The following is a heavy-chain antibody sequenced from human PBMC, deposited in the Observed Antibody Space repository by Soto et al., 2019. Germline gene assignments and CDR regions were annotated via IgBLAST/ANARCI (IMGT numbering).Heavy chain of an antibody. V-gene: IGHV3-23*01. CDR3: TRSGWVY. J-gene: IGHJ4*02. CDR1: GFTFTTYA. D-gene: IGHD6-19*01. Sequence: EVQLLESGGGLVQPGGSLRLSCAAAGFTFTTYAMSWFRQAPGKGLEWVSTVGDSDDSTYYADSVKGRFTISRDNSKNTVYLQMNSLRDEDTAVYYCTRSGWVYWGQGTLVTVSS. CDR2: VGDSDDST.